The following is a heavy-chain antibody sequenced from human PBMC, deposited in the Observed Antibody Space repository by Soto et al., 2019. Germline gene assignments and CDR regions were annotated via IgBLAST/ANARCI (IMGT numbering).Heavy chain of an antibody. J-gene: IGHJ4*02. V-gene: IGHV3-21*01. CDR3: AREVDGTTYYFDY. Sequence: GGSLRLSCAASGFTFSSYSMNWVRQAPGKGLEWVSSISSSSSYIYYADSVKGRFTISRDNAKNSLYLQMNSLRAEDTAVYYCAREVDGTTYYFDYWGQGTLVTVSS. CDR1: GFTFSSYS. CDR2: ISSSSSYI. D-gene: IGHD1-1*01.